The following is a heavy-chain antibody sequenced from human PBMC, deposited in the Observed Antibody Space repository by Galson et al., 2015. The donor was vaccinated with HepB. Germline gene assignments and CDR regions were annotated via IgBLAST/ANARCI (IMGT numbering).Heavy chain of an antibody. CDR3: AKDVRTYYYDTSGHS. J-gene: IGHJ4*02. CDR1: GFNFRSYG. CDR2: IRHDGSNE. V-gene: IGHV3-30*02. D-gene: IGHD3-22*01. Sequence: SLRLSCAASGFNFRSYGFHWVRQTPGKGLDWVAYIRHDGSNEDYVDSVKGRFTISRDDSKSTLYLQMNSLRDEDTAVYHCAKDVRTYYYDTSGHSWGQGTLVTVSS.